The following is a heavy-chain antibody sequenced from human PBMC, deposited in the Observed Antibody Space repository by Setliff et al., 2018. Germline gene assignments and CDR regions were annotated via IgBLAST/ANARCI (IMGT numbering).Heavy chain of an antibody. CDR2: IQQDGSEK. D-gene: IGHD2-2*01. Sequence: GGSLRLSCAASGFTFSYYWMSWVRQAPGKGLEWVANIQQDGSEKYHVDSVMGRFTISRDNAKNTLYLQMSCLRAEDTAVYYCARARYCSSTSCYYYYYMDVWGKGTTVTVSS. V-gene: IGHV3-7*01. CDR1: GFTFSYYW. CDR3: ARARYCSSTSCYYYYYMDV. J-gene: IGHJ6*03.